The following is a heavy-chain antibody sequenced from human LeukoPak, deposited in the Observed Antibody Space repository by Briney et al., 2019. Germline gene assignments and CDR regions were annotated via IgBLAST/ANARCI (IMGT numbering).Heavy chain of an antibody. V-gene: IGHV3-30*02. CDR1: GLTFNTYG. Sequence: GGSLRLSCAASGLTFNTYGMHWVRQAPGKGLEWVAFIRSDGSSEDYTDSVKGRLTISRDNSKNTLYLQMNTLRDEDTAVYYCAGGNYGAFDIWGQGTMVTVSS. J-gene: IGHJ3*02. D-gene: IGHD1-7*01. CDR2: IRSDGSSE. CDR3: AGGNYGAFDI.